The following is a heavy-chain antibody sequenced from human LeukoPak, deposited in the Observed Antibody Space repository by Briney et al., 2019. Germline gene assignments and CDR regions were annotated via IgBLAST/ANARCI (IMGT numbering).Heavy chain of an antibody. Sequence: PSETLSLTCTVSGGSISSSSYYWGWIRQPPGKGLEWIGTISYSGSTYYNPSLKSRVTISVDTSKNQFSLKLSSVTAADTAVYYCARELEMASFDYWGQGTLVTASS. D-gene: IGHD5-24*01. J-gene: IGHJ4*02. CDR3: ARELEMASFDY. V-gene: IGHV4-39*02. CDR1: GGSISSSSYY. CDR2: ISYSGST.